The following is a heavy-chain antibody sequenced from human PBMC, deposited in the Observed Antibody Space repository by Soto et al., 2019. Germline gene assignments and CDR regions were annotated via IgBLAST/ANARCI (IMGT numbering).Heavy chain of an antibody. D-gene: IGHD2-15*01. CDR1: GGTFSSYA. Sequence: ASVKVSCKASGGTFSSYAISWVRQARGQGLEWMGGIIPIFGTANYAQKFQGRVTITADKSTSTAYMELSSLRSEDTAVYYCARAARLGYCSGGSCYYLDYYYYGMDVWGQGTTVTVSS. CDR2: IIPIFGTA. CDR3: ARAARLGYCSGGSCYYLDYYYYGMDV. V-gene: IGHV1-69*06. J-gene: IGHJ6*02.